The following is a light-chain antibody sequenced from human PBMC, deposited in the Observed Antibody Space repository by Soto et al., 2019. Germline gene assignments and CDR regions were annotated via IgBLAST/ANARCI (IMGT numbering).Light chain of an antibody. CDR2: DVT. V-gene: IGLV2-14*03. Sequence: QSALTQPASVSGSPGQSITISCIGTSNDVDRYNYVYWYQHHPGKAPKLMIYDVTYRPSGVSDRFSGSKSGNTASLTISGLQAEDEADYYCNSYTSSSTYVFGTGTKLTVL. CDR3: NSYTSSSTYV. CDR1: SNDVDRYNY. J-gene: IGLJ1*01.